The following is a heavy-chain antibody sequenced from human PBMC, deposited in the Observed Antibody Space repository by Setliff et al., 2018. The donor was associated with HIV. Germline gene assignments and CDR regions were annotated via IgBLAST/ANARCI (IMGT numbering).Heavy chain of an antibody. Sequence: ASVKVSCKGSGYTFVDFYMHWVKEAPGRGLEWMGRIDPEDGETIYAENLQGRVTITADTSTDTVYMEVSSLISDDTAVYYCATDRGAIEDGRRFYYMDVWGKGTKVTVSS. CDR3: ATDRGAIEDGRRFYYMDV. D-gene: IGHD2-2*02. CDR1: GYTFVDFY. CDR2: IDPEDGET. J-gene: IGHJ6*03. V-gene: IGHV1-69-2*01.